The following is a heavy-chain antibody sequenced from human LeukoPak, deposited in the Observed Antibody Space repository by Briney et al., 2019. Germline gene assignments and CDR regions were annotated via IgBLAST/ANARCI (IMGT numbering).Heavy chain of an antibody. Sequence: GASVKVSCKASGGTFSSYTISWVRQAPGQGLEWMGRIIPILGIANYAQKFQGRVTITADKFTSTAYMELSSLRSEDTAVYYCAREGKGYYGSSGDAFDIWGQGTMVTVSS. D-gene: IGHD3-10*01. CDR2: IIPILGIA. J-gene: IGHJ3*02. V-gene: IGHV1-69*04. CDR1: GGTFSSYT. CDR3: AREGKGYYGSSGDAFDI.